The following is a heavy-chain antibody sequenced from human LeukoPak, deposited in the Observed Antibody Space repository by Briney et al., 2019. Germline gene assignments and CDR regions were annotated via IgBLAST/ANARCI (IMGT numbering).Heavy chain of an antibody. D-gene: IGHD2-2*01. CDR2: IIPIFGTA. Sequence: GASVKVSCKASGGTFSSSAISWVRQAPGQGLEWMGGIIPIFGTANYAQKFQGRVTITADESTSTAYMKLSSLRSEDTAVYYCARTAGYQLPKEMFLFYWGQGTLVTVSS. CDR1: GGTFSSSA. V-gene: IGHV1-69*13. CDR3: ARTAGYQLPKEMFLFY. J-gene: IGHJ4*02.